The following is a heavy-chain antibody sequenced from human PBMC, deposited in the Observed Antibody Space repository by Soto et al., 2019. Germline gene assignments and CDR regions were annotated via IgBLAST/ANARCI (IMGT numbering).Heavy chain of an antibody. D-gene: IGHD3-3*01. V-gene: IGHV5-10-1*01. CDR2: IDPSDSYT. J-gene: IGHJ3*02. Sequence: GESLKIPCKGSGYSFTSYWISWVRQMPGKGLEWMGRIDPSDSYTNYSPSFQGHVTISADKSISTAYLQWSSLKASDTAMYYCAMAYYDFWSGYYTAPDAFDIWGQGTMVTVSS. CDR3: AMAYYDFWSGYYTAPDAFDI. CDR1: GYSFTSYW.